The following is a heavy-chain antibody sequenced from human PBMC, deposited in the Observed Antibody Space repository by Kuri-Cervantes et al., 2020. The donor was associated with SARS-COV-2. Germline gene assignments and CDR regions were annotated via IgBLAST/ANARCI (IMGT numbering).Heavy chain of an antibody. CDR2: INPNSGGT. D-gene: IGHD6-13*01. CDR1: GYTFTGYY. Sequence: ASVKVSCKASGYTFTGYYIHWVRQAPGQGLEWMGWINPNSGGTSYAQKFQGRVTMTRDTSISTDYMELSRLRSDDTAVYYCARAGYSSSWAPGAFDYWGQGTLVTVSS. V-gene: IGHV1-2*02. CDR3: ARAGYSSSWAPGAFDY. J-gene: IGHJ4*02.